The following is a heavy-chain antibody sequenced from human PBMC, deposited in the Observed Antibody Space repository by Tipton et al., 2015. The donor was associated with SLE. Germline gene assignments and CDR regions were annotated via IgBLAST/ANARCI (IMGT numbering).Heavy chain of an antibody. CDR1: GFTFSSYG. V-gene: IGHV3-30*03. CDR2: ISYDGSNK. J-gene: IGHJ3*02. CDR3: ARVGYDILTGYGAFDI. D-gene: IGHD3-9*01. Sequence: RSLRLSCAASGFTFSSYGMHWVRQAPGKGLEWVAVISYDGSNKYYADSVKGRFTISRDNSKNTLYLQMNSLRAEDTAVYYCARVGYDILTGYGAFDIWGQGTMVTVSS.